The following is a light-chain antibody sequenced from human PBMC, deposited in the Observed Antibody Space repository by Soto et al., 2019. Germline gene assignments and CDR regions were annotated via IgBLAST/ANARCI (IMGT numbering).Light chain of an antibody. CDR3: LQHNTYPRT. Sequence: DIQITQAPSTLPASVGDRVTITCRASQSISRRLASYQQKPGKAPNLLINDASSLERGVPSRFSGSGSGTEFTLTISSLQPEDFATYYCLQHNTYPRTFGQGTEVDIK. CDR1: QSISRR. V-gene: IGKV1-5*01. CDR2: DAS. J-gene: IGKJ1*01.